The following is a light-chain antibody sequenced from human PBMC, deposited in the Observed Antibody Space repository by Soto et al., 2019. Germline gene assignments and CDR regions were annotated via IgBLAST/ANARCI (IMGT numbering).Light chain of an antibody. Sequence: QSVPTQPPSVSGAPGQRVTISCTGSSSNIGAGYDVHWYQQLPGTAPKLLIYGISNRPSGVPDRFSGSKSGTSASLAITGLQAEDEADYYCQSYDSSWVFGGGTKLTVL. J-gene: IGLJ3*02. V-gene: IGLV1-40*01. CDR1: SSNIGAGYD. CDR3: QSYDSSWV. CDR2: GIS.